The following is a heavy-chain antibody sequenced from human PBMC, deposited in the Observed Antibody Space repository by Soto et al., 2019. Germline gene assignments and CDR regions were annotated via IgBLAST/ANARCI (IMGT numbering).Heavy chain of an antibody. CDR2: ISSDESIV. J-gene: IGHJ4*02. CDR3: GRGGGGGSNWVYY. D-gene: IGHD3-10*01. CDR1: GYTFRSYG. Sequence: EVQVVASGGGLVQPGGSLRLSCEAFGYTFRSYGMIWVRQAPGKGLECVSYISSDESIVNYADSVKGRFTISRDSAKKSLFLQMNSMTEEYSAVYDCGRGGGGGSNWVYYWGQGAQVTVSS. V-gene: IGHV3-48*02.